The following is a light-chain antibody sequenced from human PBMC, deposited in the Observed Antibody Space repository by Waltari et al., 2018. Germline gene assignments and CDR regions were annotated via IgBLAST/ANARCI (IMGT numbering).Light chain of an antibody. CDR3: AAWDDSLNGPV. Sequence: QSVLTQPPSASGTPGQRVTISCSGSSSNVGSNPVNWYQQLPGTAPKHLIYTNNQRPPGVPDRFSGSKSGTSASLAISGLQSEDEADYYCAAWDDSLNGPVFGGGTKLTVL. V-gene: IGLV1-44*01. J-gene: IGLJ2*01. CDR1: SSNVGSNP. CDR2: TNN.